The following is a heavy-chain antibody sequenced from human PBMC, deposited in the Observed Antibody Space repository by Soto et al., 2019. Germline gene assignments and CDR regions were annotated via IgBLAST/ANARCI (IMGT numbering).Heavy chain of an antibody. CDR2: IYTSGST. CDR3: ARGIAARPDVWFHP. V-gene: IGHV4-4*07. CDR1: GGSISSYY. Sequence: QVQLQESGPGLVKPSETLSLTCTVSGGSISSYYWSWIRQPAGKGLEWIGRIYTSGSTNYNPSLKSRVTMSVDTSKNQFALRLSSVTAADTAVYYCARGIAARPDVWFHPWGQGTLVTVSS. J-gene: IGHJ5*02. D-gene: IGHD6-6*01.